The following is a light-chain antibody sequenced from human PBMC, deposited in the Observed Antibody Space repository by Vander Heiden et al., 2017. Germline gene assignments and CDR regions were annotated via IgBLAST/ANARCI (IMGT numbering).Light chain of an antibody. CDR3: CSYAGSYSWV. V-gene: IGLV2-11*01. CDR1: SSDVGGYNY. Sequence: QSARTQPRSVSGSPGPSVPISCTGTSSDVGGYNYVSWYQQHPGKAPKLMIYDVSKRPSGVPDRFSGSKSGNTASLTISGLQAEDEADYYCCSYAGSYSWVFGGGTKLTVL. J-gene: IGLJ3*02. CDR2: DVS.